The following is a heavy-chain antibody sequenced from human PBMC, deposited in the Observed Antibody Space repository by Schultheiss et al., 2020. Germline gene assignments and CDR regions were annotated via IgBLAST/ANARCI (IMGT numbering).Heavy chain of an antibody. CDR2: ISSSSSYI. Sequence: GGSLRLSCAASGFTFSSYSMNWVRQAPGKGLEWVSSISSSSSYIYYADSVKGRFTISRDNAKNSLYLQMNSLRAEDTAVYYCARDRIRSPTVLYYWGQGTLVTVSS. V-gene: IGHV3-21*01. J-gene: IGHJ4*02. CDR1: GFTFSSYS. CDR3: ARDRIRSPTVLYY. D-gene: IGHD4-17*01.